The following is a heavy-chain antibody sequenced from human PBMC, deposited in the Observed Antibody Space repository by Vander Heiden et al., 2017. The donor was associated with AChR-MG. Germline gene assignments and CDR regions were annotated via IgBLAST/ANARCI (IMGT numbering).Heavy chain of an antibody. V-gene: IGHV3-23*01. CDR1: GFSFSTYA. CDR3: VHHSGYVALSLHY. J-gene: IGHJ4*02. Sequence: EVQVLESGGGSVQHGGSLRLSCAVSGFSFSTYALRSVRQAPGKGLEWVSGISGSGGSTYYADSVKGRFTISRDNSKNTVYLQMNSLRAEDTAVYYCVHHSGYVALSLHYWGQGTLVTVSS. CDR2: ISGSGGST. D-gene: IGHD5-12*01.